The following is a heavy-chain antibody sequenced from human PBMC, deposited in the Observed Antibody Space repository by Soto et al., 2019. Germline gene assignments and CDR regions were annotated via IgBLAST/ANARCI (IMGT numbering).Heavy chain of an antibody. V-gene: IGHV1-18*01. CDR2: ISDYNGNT. D-gene: IGHD3-22*01. Sequence: QVQLVQSGAEVKKPGASVKVSCKASGYTFTSYGISWVRQAPGQGLEWMGWISDYNGNTNYAQTPQGRVTMTTHTSTSTAYMELRSLRSDDTAVYYCALDKGRITMIVVRADYWGQGTLGNVSS. J-gene: IGHJ4*02. CDR1: GYTFTSYG. CDR3: ALDKGRITMIVVRADY.